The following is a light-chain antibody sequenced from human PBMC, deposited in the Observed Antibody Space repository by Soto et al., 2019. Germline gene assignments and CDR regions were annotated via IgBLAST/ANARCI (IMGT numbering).Light chain of an antibody. CDR2: DAS. CDR1: QSISTY. CDR3: QQFDNWPWT. J-gene: IGKJ1*01. V-gene: IGKV3-11*01. Sequence: EIVLTQSPATLCLSPGESATLSCRASQSISTYLAWYQQKPGQAPRLLIYDASNRATGFPARFSGSGSGTDFTLTISSLQSEDFAVYYCQQFDNWPWTFGQGTKVDIK.